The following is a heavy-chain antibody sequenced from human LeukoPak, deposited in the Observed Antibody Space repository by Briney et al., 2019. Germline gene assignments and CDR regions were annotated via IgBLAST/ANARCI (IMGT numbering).Heavy chain of an antibody. CDR2: IKQDGSEK. V-gene: IGHV3-7*01. J-gene: IGHJ4*02. Sequence: GGSLRLSCAASGFTFSNYWMNWVRQAPGKGLEWVANIKQDGSEKYYVDSVKGRFTISRDNAKNYLYLQMNSLRAEDTAVYYCANTGSVWYEDFWGQGTLVTVSS. CDR1: GFTFSNYW. D-gene: IGHD6-19*01. CDR3: ANTGSVWYEDF.